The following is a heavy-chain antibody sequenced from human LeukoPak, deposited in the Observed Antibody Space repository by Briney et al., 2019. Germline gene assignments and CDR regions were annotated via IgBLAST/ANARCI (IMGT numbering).Heavy chain of an antibody. J-gene: IGHJ4*02. CDR3: ARVTVNFWSGYLYFDY. CDR1: GGSISSYY. D-gene: IGHD3-3*01. CDR2: IYYSGST. Sequence: SETLSLTCTVSGGSISSYYWSWIRQPPGKGLEWIGYIYYSGSTNYNPSLKSRVTISVDTSKNQFSLKLSSVTAADTAVYYCARVTVNFWSGYLYFDYWGQGTLVTVSS. V-gene: IGHV4-59*01.